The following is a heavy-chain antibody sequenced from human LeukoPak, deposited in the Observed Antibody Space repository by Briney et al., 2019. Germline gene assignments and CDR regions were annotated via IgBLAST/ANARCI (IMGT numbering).Heavy chain of an antibody. CDR3: ARNLYDYGDYYYGMDV. V-gene: IGHV3-23*01. CDR2: ISGSGGST. J-gene: IGHJ6*02. D-gene: IGHD4-17*01. CDR1: GFTFSSYA. Sequence: GGSLRLSCAASGFTFSSYAMSWVRQAPGKGLEWVSAISGSGGSTYYADSVKGRFTISRDNSKNTLYLQMNSLRAEDTAVYYCARNLYDYGDYYYGMDVWGQGTTVTVSS.